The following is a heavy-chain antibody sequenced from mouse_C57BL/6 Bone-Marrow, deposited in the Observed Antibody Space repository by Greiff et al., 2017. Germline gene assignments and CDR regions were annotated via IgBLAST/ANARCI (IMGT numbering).Heavy chain of an antibody. Sequence: VKLQQSGAELARPGASVKLSCKASGYTFTSYGISWVKQRTGQGLEWIGEIYPRSGNTYYNEKFKGKATLTADKSSSTAYMELRSLTSEDSAVXFCARSGGNYAAYWGQGTLVTVSA. CDR3: ARSGGNYAAY. CDR1: GYTFTSYG. CDR2: IYPRSGNT. J-gene: IGHJ3*01. D-gene: IGHD2-1*01. V-gene: IGHV1-81*01.